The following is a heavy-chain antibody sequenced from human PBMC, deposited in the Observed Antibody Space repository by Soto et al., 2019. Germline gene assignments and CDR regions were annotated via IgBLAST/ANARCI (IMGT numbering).Heavy chain of an antibody. Sequence: QVRLVLSGDELKKPGASMKVSCKASGYAFSDHGISWVRQAPGQGLEWIGWISAYNGNTNYAQKFQGRVTVTTDATTATDYVEVRSLTSDDTAVYYCARDHRYSSSFFDSWSQGTLITVSS. D-gene: IGHD6-6*01. CDR3: ARDHRYSSSFFDS. J-gene: IGHJ4*02. CDR1: GYAFSDHG. CDR2: ISAYNGNT. V-gene: IGHV1-18*04.